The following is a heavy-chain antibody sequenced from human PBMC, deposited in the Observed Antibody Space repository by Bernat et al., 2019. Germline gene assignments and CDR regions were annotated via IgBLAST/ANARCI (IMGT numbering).Heavy chain of an antibody. CDR1: GFTFSNAW. CDR2: IKIKTDGGTT. CDR3: TKEVEIVVV. D-gene: IGHD2-15*01. Sequence: EVQLVESGGGLVKPGGSLRLSCAAYGFTFSNAWMSWVRQAPGKGLEWVGRIKIKTDGGTTDYAAPVNGRFTITSDDSKNTLYLKMNSLKTDDTAVSYCTKEVEIVVVWGQGTLVTVSS. V-gene: IGHV3-15*01. J-gene: IGHJ4*02.